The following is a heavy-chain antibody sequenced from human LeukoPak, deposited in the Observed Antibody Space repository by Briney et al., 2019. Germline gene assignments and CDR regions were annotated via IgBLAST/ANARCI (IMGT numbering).Heavy chain of an antibody. V-gene: IGHV1-18*01. J-gene: IGHJ5*02. D-gene: IGHD6-19*01. Sequence: ASVKLSCTASGYTFTSYCISWVRQAPGQGLEWVGCISPCDGNTNYAQNLQGRVTMTTDTSTSTAYMELRSLRPDDTAVYYCARNRSSGWYGRGGNWFDPWGQGSLVTVSS. CDR1: GYTFTSYC. CDR2: ISPCDGNT. CDR3: ARNRSSGWYGRGGNWFDP.